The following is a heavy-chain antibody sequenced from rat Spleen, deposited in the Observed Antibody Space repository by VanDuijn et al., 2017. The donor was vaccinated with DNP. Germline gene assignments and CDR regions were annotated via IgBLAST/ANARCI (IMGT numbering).Heavy chain of an antibody. V-gene: IGHV3-1*01. CDR2: INYSGIT. Sequence: EVQLQESGPGLVKPSQSLSLTCSVTGFSITSHYWGWIRKFPGNKMEWIGHINYSGITTYNPSLKSRISIIRDTSKNHFFLQLKSVTTEDTATYYCARSVRATSFYGMDAWGQGTSVTVSS. J-gene: IGHJ4*01. CDR3: ARSVRATSFYGMDA. CDR1: GFSITSHY. D-gene: IGHD3-4*01.